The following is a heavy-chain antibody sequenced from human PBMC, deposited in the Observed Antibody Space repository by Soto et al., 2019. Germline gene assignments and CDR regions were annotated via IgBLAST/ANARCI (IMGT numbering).Heavy chain of an antibody. Sequence: EASVKVSCKASGYTFTGYYMHWVRQAPGQGLEWMGWINPNSGGTNYAQKFQGWVTMTRDTSISTAYMELSRLRSDDTAVYYCARGLDESIVATEWGQGTLVTVSS. CDR2: INPNSGGT. CDR3: ARGLDESIVATE. D-gene: IGHD5-12*01. V-gene: IGHV1-2*04. J-gene: IGHJ4*02. CDR1: GYTFTGYY.